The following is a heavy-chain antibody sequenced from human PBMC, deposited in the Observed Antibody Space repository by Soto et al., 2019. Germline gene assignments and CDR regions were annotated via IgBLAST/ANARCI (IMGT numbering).Heavy chain of an antibody. CDR3: ARHSRQHLSCDYGDYGNLFDP. Sequence: PSETPSLTSTVSGGSISSSSYYWGWIRQPPGKGLEWIGSIYYSGSTYHSPSLKSRVTISVDTSKNQFSLKLSSVTAADTAVYYCARHSRQHLSCDYGDYGNLFDPWGQGTLVTVSS. CDR2: IYYSGST. CDR1: GGSISSSSYY. D-gene: IGHD4-17*01. J-gene: IGHJ5*02. V-gene: IGHV4-39*01.